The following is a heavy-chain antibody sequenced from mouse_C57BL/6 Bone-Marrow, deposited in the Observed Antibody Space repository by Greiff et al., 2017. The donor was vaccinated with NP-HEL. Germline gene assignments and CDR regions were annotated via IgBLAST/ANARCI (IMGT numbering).Heavy chain of an antibody. D-gene: IGHD1-1*01. CDR1: GFTFSDYY. Sequence: EVKVEESEGGLVQPGSSMKLSCTASGFTFSDYYMAWVRQVPEKGLEWVANINYDGSSTYYLDSLKSRFIISRDNAKNILYLQMSSLKSEDTATYYCAREAYSYYGSSYWYFDVWGTGTTVTVSS. V-gene: IGHV5-16*01. CDR3: AREAYSYYGSSYWYFDV. CDR2: INYDGSST. J-gene: IGHJ1*03.